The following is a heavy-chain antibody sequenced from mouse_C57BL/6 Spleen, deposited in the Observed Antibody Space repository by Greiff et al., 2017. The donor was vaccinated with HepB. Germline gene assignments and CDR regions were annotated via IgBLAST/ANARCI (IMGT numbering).Heavy chain of an antibody. J-gene: IGHJ3*01. Sequence: EVQLQQSGPELVKPGASVKISCKASGYTFTDYYMNWVKQSHGKSLEWIGDINPNNGGTSYNQKFKGKATLTVDKSSSTAYMELRSLTSEDSAVYYCARYDHTEGWFAYWGQGTLVTVSA. CDR1: GYTFTDYY. D-gene: IGHD2-3*01. CDR2: INPNNGGT. V-gene: IGHV1-26*01. CDR3: ARYDHTEGWFAY.